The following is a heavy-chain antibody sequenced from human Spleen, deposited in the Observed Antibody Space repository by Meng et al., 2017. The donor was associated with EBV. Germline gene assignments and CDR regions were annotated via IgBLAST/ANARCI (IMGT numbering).Heavy chain of an antibody. J-gene: IGHJ4*01. D-gene: IGHD6-19*01. CDR2: INAGNGIT. Sequence: QAQLVQAGAEVKKPGASVKVSCRASGYTFTTYALHWVRQAPGQSLEWVGWINAGNGITKYSQKFQDRVTISRDTSANTAYMELRSLRSEDTAVYYCARGIGVVGTGYLWGQGSLVTVSS. V-gene: IGHV1-3*01. CDR1: GYTFTTYA. CDR3: ARGIGVVGTGYL.